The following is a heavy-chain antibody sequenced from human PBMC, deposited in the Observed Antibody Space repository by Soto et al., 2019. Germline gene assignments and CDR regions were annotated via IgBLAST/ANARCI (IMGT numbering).Heavy chain of an antibody. J-gene: IGHJ4*02. V-gene: IGHV1-46*01. D-gene: IGHD2-21*02. CDR1: GDTFTDYY. Sequence: QVQLVQSGAEVKKPGASVKVSCKASGDTFTDYYIHWVRQAPGQGLEWMGTVNPSGGHTTYAQHFLGRMTMTRDTSTSTLYMELTSLTSEDTAIYYCARGGHVVVVTAAMDYWGQGTLVTVSS. CDR3: ARGGHVVVVTAAMDY. CDR2: VNPSGGHT.